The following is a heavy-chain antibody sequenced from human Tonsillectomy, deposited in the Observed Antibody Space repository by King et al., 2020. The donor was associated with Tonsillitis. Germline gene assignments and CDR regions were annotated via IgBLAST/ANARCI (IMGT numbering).Heavy chain of an antibody. J-gene: IGHJ6*02. Sequence: VQLQQWGAGLVKPSETLSLTCAVYGESFSGYYWNWIRQAPGKGLEWIGEINHIGSTTYNPSLKSRVTISQDTSKNQFSLKLTSVTAADTAVYYCARDSRLSGYSHLRSGTGNYYGLDVWGQGTPVTVSS. D-gene: IGHD5-12*01. CDR2: INHIGST. CDR3: ARDSRLSGYSHLRSGTGNYYGLDV. V-gene: IGHV4-34*01. CDR1: GESFSGYY.